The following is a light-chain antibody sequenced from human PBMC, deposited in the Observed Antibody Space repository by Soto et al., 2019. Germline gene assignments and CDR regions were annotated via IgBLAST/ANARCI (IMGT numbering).Light chain of an antibody. CDR1: QSLLHSDGNTY. J-gene: IGKJ2*01. V-gene: IGKV2-24*01. CDR2: SIS. Sequence: DLVLTQPPLSSPVTLGQPASITCRSSQSLLHSDGNTYLSWLHQRPGQPPRLLIYSISNRLSGVPERFSGSGAGTDFTLKISRVEADDVGIYYCMQAPQNPPYTFGQGTKLEI. CDR3: MQAPQNPPYT.